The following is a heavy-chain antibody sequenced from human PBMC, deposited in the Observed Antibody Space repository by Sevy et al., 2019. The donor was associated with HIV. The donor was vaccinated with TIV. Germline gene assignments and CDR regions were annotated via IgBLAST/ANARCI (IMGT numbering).Heavy chain of an antibody. CDR2: IRYDGSNK. D-gene: IGHD2-8*02. CDR1: GFTLSSYG. V-gene: IGHV3-33*01. Sequence: GGSLRLSCAASGFTLSSYGMHWVRQAPGKGLEWVAVIRYDGSNKYYADSVKGRFTISRDNSKNTLYLQMNSLRAEDTAVYYCARRPTSTGPPRFDYWGQGTLVTVSS. CDR3: ARRPTSTGPPRFDY. J-gene: IGHJ4*02.